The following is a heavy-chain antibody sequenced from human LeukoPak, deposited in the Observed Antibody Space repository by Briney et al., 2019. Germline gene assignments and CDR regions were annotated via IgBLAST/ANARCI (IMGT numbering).Heavy chain of an antibody. Sequence: SCKASGFTFSSYAMHWVRQAPGKGLEWVAVKYYADSVKGRFTISRDNSKNTLYLQMNSLRAEDTAVYYCARDLGSSWGYYFDYWGQGTLVTVSS. CDR1: GFTFSSYA. J-gene: IGHJ4*02. D-gene: IGHD6-13*01. CDR2: K. CDR3: ARDLGSSWGYYFDY. V-gene: IGHV3-30*04.